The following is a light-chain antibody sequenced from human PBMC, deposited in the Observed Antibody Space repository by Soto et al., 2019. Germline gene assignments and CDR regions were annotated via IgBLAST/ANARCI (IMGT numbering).Light chain of an antibody. CDR3: CSYTSSSTPWV. Sequence: QSVLTKPASVNGAPGQSITISCTGTSSDVGGYNYVSWYQQHPGKAPKLMIYDVSDRPSGVSNRFSASKSGNTASLTISGLQAEDEADYYCCSYTSSSTPWVFGTGTKVTVL. J-gene: IGLJ1*01. CDR1: SSDVGGYNY. V-gene: IGLV2-14*03. CDR2: DVS.